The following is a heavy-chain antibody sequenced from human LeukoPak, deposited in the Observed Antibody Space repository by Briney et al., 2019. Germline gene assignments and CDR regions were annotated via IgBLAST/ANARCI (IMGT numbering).Heavy chain of an antibody. D-gene: IGHD5/OR15-5a*01. CDR3: ARLGLYDVGD. J-gene: IGHJ4*02. Sequence: GTSVRVSCKASGYTFSNFDINWVRQTAGRGLERMGWMNPTNTNTGYAQRFRGRVTLTSDTSINTAYMELSSLTSDDTAVYYCARLGLYDVGDWGQGTLVTVSS. CDR1: GYTFSNFD. V-gene: IGHV1-8*01. CDR2: MNPTNTNT.